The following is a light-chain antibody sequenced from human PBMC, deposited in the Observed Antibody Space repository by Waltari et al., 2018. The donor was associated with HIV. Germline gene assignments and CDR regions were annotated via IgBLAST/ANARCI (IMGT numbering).Light chain of an antibody. CDR2: DAS. V-gene: IGKV1-NL1*01. J-gene: IGKJ2*01. CDR3: QQYYNIPRT. Sequence: DIQMTQSPSSLSVSVGDRVTITCRASQVISNSLAWYQQKPGKAPKLLVYDASRLESGVPSRISGSGGGTDFTLTITTLQPEDFATYFCQQYYNIPRTFGQGTEVEV. CDR1: QVISNS.